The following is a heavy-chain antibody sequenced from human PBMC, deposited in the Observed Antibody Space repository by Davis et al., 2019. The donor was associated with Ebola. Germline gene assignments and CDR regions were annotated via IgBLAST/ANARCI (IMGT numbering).Heavy chain of an antibody. D-gene: IGHD3-22*01. CDR3: TKVDRDYSSSPFDY. V-gene: IGHV3-48*03. J-gene: IGHJ4*02. CDR1: GLTFSSSD. Sequence: GGSLRLSCVDSGLTFSSSDMNWVRQAPGKGLEWVSYINFRGTTIYYADSVKGRFTISRDSSKNTLDLQMNSLRAEDTALYSCTKVDRDYSSSPFDYWGQGTLVTVSS. CDR2: INFRGTTI.